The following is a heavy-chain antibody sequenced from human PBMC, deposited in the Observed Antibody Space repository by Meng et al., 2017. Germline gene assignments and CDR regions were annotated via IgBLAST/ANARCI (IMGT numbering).Heavy chain of an antibody. J-gene: IGHJ4*02. D-gene: IGHD3-3*01. CDR2: INAGNGDT. Sequence: QVQLVQAGAQVKEPLGASVKISCKASGYTFNNYAMHWVRQAPGQRLEWIGWINAGNGDTKFSQKFQGRVSISRDTSASTAYMELRSLRFEDTAVDYCATTLNYDFWSGFYYWGQGTLVTVSS. CDR3: ATTLNYDFWSGFYY. V-gene: IGHV1-3*01. CDR1: GYTFNNYA.